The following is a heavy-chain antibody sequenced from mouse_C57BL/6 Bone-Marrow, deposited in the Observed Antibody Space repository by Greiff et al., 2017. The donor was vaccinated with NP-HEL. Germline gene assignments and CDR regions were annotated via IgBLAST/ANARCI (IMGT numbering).Heavy chain of an antibody. CDR2: IYPRSGNT. CDR3: AGDLTGTRMGFAY. D-gene: IGHD4-1*01. CDR1: GYTFTSYG. J-gene: IGHJ3*01. V-gene: IGHV1-81*01. Sequence: VQLQQSGAELARPGASVKLSCTASGYTFTSYGISWVQQRTGQGLEWIGEIYPRSGNTYYHETFKGKATLTADKSYSTAYMELRSLTSEDAAVYCGAGDLTGTRMGFAYWGQGTLVTVSA.